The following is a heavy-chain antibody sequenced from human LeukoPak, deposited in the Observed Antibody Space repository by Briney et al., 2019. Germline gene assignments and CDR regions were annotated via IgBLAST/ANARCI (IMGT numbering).Heavy chain of an antibody. V-gene: IGHV3-74*01. D-gene: IGHD2/OR15-2a*01. CDR2: INKDATIT. Sequence: GGSLRLSCAASAFSMNDFWMHWVRPGPGKGLAWVSRINKDATITTYADSVKGRFTVSRDNVKNMVYLDMNGLRGDDTAVYYCARSGIGRGFDIWGRGATVTVSS. J-gene: IGHJ3*02. CDR1: AFSMNDFW. CDR3: ARSGIGRGFDI.